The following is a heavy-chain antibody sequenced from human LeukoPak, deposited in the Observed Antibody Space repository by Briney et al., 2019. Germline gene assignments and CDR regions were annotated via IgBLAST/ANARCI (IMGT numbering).Heavy chain of an antibody. V-gene: IGHV5-51*01. Sequence: GESLKISCQGSGYRFTSYWIGWGRPMPGKGLEWMGIIYPGDSDTRYSPSFQGQITISADKSISTAYLQWSSLKASDTAMYYCARVGTSRAAAGINWFDPWGQGTLVTVSS. CDR1: GYRFTSYW. CDR3: ARVGTSRAAAGINWFDP. J-gene: IGHJ5*02. CDR2: IYPGDSDT. D-gene: IGHD6-13*01.